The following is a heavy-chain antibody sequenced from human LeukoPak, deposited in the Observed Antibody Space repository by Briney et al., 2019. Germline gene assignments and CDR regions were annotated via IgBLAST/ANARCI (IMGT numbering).Heavy chain of an antibody. J-gene: IGHJ4*02. D-gene: IGHD5-18*01. CDR3: ASPGGYSYGRDGFDY. CDR2: IIPIFGIA. V-gene: IGHV1-69*04. Sequence: ASVKVSCKASGYIFTTYAMHWVRQAPGQGLEWMGRIIPIFGIANYAQKFQGRVTITADKSTSTAYMELSSLRSEDTAVYYCASPGGYSYGRDGFDYWGQGTLVTVSS. CDR1: GYIFTTYA.